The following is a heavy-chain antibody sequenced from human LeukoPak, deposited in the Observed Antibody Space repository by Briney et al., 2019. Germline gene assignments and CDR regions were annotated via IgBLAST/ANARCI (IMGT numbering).Heavy chain of an antibody. J-gene: IGHJ4*02. V-gene: IGHV4-34*01. CDR2: INHSGST. Sequence: SETLSLTCAVYGXSFSGYYWNWIRRPPGKGLEWIGEINHSGSTTYNPSLKSRVTISVDTSKNQFSLKLSSVTAADTAVYYCATSPATSRNYWGQGTLVTVSS. D-gene: IGHD2-15*01. CDR1: GXSFSGYY. CDR3: ATSPATSRNY.